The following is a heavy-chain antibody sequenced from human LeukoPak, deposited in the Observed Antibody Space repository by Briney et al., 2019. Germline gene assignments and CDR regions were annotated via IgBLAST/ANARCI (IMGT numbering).Heavy chain of an antibody. V-gene: IGHV1-2*06. CDR2: INPNTGST. CDR1: GYTFTSYY. Sequence: ASVKVSCKASGYTFTSYYMHWVRQAPGQGLEWMGRINPNTGSTNYAQRFQGRVTLTRDNYIDTAYMELKRLRSDDTAMYYCARGEDSANWGQGTLVIASS. D-gene: IGHD4-11*01. J-gene: IGHJ4*02. CDR3: ARGEDSAN.